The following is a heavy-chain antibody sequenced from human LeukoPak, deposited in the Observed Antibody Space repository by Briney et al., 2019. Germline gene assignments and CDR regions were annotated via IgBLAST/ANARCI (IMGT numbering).Heavy chain of an antibody. V-gene: IGHV1-8*01. D-gene: IGHD6-13*01. J-gene: IGHJ4*02. Sequence: ASVKVSCKASGYNFNTYDINWVRQAAGQGLEWMGWMNPYSGNKGYAQNFQGRVSMTSDTSISTAFMELTSLTSDDTAVYYCARSPRGSTWGIEAFAFWGQGTLVSVSS. CDR2: MNPYSGNK. CDR1: GYNFNTYD. CDR3: ARSPRGSTWGIEAFAF.